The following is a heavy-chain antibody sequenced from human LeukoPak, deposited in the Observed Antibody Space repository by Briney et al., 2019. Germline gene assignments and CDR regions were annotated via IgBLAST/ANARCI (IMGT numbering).Heavy chain of an antibody. D-gene: IGHD6-13*01. J-gene: IGHJ4*02. CDR1: GYSFTSYW. Sequence: AGESLKISCKGSGYSFTSYWISWVRQAPGQGLEWMGWISAYNGNTNYAQKLQGRVTMTTDTSTSTAYMELRSLRSDDTAVYYCARVRFASAAGYYFDYWGQGTLVTVSS. CDR3: ARVRFASAAGYYFDY. CDR2: ISAYNGNT. V-gene: IGHV1-18*04.